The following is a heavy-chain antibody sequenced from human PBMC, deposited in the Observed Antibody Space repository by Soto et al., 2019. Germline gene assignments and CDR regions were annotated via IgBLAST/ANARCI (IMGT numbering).Heavy chain of an antibody. Sequence: QVQLQESGPGLVKPSETLSLTCTVSGGSINSYYWSWIRQPPGKRLEWIGYIYYSGSTSYNPSLESRVTISVETSKNQSSLRLSSVTAADAAVYYCARGGGNWNPVAYWGQGTLVTVSS. V-gene: IGHV4-59*01. CDR3: ARGGGNWNPVAY. D-gene: IGHD1-20*01. J-gene: IGHJ4*02. CDR1: GGSINSYY. CDR2: IYYSGST.